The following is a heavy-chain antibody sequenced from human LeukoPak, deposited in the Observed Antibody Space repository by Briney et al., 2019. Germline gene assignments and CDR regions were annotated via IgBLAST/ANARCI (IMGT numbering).Heavy chain of an antibody. CDR2: ITNSGTTI. D-gene: IGHD3-22*01. Sequence: GGSLRLSCAASGFTFSDYYMCWIRQAPGKGLEWISYITNSGTTIYYADSVKGRFTISRDNAKNSLYLQMNSLRAEDTAVYYCAREGYYDSSGYGLGYWGQGTLVTVSS. V-gene: IGHV3-11*01. CDR3: AREGYYDSSGYGLGY. CDR1: GFTFSDYY. J-gene: IGHJ4*02.